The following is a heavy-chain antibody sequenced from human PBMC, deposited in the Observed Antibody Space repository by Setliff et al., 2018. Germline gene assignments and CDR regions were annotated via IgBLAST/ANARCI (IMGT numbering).Heavy chain of an antibody. Sequence: GESLKISCAASGLTFDDYGMNWVRQVPGKGPEWVCGISWDGGSTGCAGSVRGRFTISRDNANSSLYLQMNSLRIVDTGFYFCARGQELTPWGQGTPVTVSS. CDR1: GLTFDDYG. D-gene: IGHD6-13*01. J-gene: IGHJ5*02. CDR3: ARGQELTP. CDR2: ISWDGGST. V-gene: IGHV3-20*04.